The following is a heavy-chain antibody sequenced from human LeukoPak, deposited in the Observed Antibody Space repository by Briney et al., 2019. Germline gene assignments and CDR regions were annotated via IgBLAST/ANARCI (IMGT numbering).Heavy chain of an antibody. J-gene: IGHJ4*02. Sequence: PGGSLRLSCAASEFSFGNYAMSWVRQAPGKGLQWVSSITSSGGATYYIDSVRGRFTISRDNSKNTLYLQMNGLRADDTAVYYCAKKMGTGKYYFDYWGQGTLVTVSS. CDR1: EFSFGNYA. D-gene: IGHD3-10*01. CDR2: ITSSGGAT. V-gene: IGHV3-23*01. CDR3: AKKMGTGKYYFDY.